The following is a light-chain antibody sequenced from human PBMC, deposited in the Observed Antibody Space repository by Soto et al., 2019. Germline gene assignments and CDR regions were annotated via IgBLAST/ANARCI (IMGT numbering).Light chain of an antibody. CDR3: QHLNSYPIT. Sequence: DIQLTQSPSFLSSSVGARVTITCRASQGISSFLAWHQQKPGKAPKLLVYAASTLQSGVPSRFSGSGSGTEFTLTISSLQPEEGATYDCQHLNSYPITFGQGTRLEIK. V-gene: IGKV1-9*01. J-gene: IGKJ5*01. CDR1: QGISSF. CDR2: AAS.